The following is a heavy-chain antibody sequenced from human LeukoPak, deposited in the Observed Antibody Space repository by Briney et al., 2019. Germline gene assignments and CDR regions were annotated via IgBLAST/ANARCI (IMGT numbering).Heavy chain of an antibody. D-gene: IGHD3-10*01. CDR3: ARAHRSGSSYFDY. CDR1: GFTFSSYS. V-gene: IGHV3-48*04. J-gene: IGHJ4*02. Sequence: PGGSLRLSCAASGFTFSSYSMNWVRQAPGKGLEWVSYISSSGSTIYYADSVKGRFTISRDNAKNSLYLQMNSLRAEDTAVYYCARAHRSGSSYFDYWGQGTLVTVSS. CDR2: ISSSGSTI.